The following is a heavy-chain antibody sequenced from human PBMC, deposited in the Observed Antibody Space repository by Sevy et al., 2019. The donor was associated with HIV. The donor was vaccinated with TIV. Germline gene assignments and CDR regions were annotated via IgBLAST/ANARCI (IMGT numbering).Heavy chain of an antibody. V-gene: IGHV3-23*01. Sequence: EGSLRLSCAASGFTFSSFAMGWVRQAPGKGLDWISVISGTGDYTYYADSVKGRFTISRDNSKNTLFLQMNSLRAEDTAIFYCAKKMGGGSGMAFLVDYWGQGTLVTVSS. CDR1: GFTFSSFA. CDR2: ISGTGDYT. D-gene: IGHD5-18*01. J-gene: IGHJ4*02. CDR3: AKKMGGGSGMAFLVDY.